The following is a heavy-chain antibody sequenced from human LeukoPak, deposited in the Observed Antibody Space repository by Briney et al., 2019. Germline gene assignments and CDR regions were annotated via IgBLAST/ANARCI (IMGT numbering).Heavy chain of an antibody. CDR2: ITGTYI. CDR1: AFSLNAYN. J-gene: IGHJ4*02. Sequence: GGSLRLSCAASAFSLNAYNMNWVRQAPGKGLEWVSSITGTYIYYADSVKGRFTISRDNAKNSLYLQMNSLRAEDTAVYYCARNLPAADYWGQGTLVTVSS. CDR3: ARNLPAADY. V-gene: IGHV3-21*01. D-gene: IGHD2-2*01.